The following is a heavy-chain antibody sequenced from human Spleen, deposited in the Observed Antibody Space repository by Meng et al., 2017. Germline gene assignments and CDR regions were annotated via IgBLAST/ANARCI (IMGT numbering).Heavy chain of an antibody. D-gene: IGHD2-8*01. J-gene: IGHJ3*02. Sequence: GESLKISCAASGFTFHNTWVNWVRQAPGKGLEWVGRIKSKADGGTTDYAVAVSGRFTISRDDFENTVSLQMTSLKTEDTAVYYCTTVPLGYCTKAVCSPPLGIWGQGTMVTVS. V-gene: IGHV3-15*01. CDR3: TTVPLGYCTKAVCSPPLGI. CDR1: GFTFHNTW. CDR2: IKSKADGGTT.